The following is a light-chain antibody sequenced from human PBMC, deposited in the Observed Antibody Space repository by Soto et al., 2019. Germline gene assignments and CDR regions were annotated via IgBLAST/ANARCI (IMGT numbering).Light chain of an antibody. Sequence: EIVLTQSPGTLSLSPVERATLSCSASQIVSSSYLAWYQQKPGQAPRLLIYGASSRATGIPDRFSGSGSGTDFTLTISRLEPEDFAVYYCQQYGSSPPRTFGQGTRLEIK. V-gene: IGKV3-20*01. CDR1: QIVSSSY. CDR3: QQYGSSPPRT. J-gene: IGKJ5*01. CDR2: GAS.